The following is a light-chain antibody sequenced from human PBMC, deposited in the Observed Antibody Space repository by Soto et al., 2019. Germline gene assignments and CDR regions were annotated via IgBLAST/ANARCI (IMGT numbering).Light chain of an antibody. J-gene: IGKJ1*01. CDR3: QQYGSSPWT. CDR2: VAS. V-gene: IGKV3-20*01. CDR1: QSVRSNY. Sequence: EIVLTQSPGTLSLSPGERATLSCRASQSVRSNYLAWYQQKAGQAPRPLIYVASSRATDIPDRFSGSRAGTDFTLTISRLESEDFAVYYCQQYGSSPWTFGQGTKVDIK.